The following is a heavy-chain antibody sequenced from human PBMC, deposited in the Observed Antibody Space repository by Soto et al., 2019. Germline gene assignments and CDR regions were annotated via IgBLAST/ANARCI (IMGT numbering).Heavy chain of an antibody. D-gene: IGHD6-13*01. V-gene: IGHV3-73*02. CDR2: IRSKANNFAT. J-gene: IGHJ4*02. CDR1: GFSFSAAA. CDR3: AGPGYSISWYEDYFDY. Sequence: EVQLVESGGGLVQPGGSLKLSCVASGFSFSAAAMHWVRQASGKGLEWVGRIRSKANNFATAYAASVNGRFTISRDDSKNTAYLQMNSLKTEDTAVYFCAGPGYSISWYEDYFDYWGQGTLVTVSS.